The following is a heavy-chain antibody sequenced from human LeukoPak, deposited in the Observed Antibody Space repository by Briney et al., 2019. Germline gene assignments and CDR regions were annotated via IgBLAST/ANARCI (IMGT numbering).Heavy chain of an antibody. CDR3: ARAYCSGGSCYDDY. CDR1: GFTFSDSY. J-gene: IGHJ4*02. Sequence: PGGSLRLSCAASGFTFSDSYMSWIRQPAGKGLERIGRIYTSGSTNYNPSLKSRVTMSVDTSKNQFSLKLSSVTAADTAVYYCARAYCSGGSCYDDYWGQGTLVTVSS. D-gene: IGHD2-15*01. V-gene: IGHV4-4*07. CDR2: IYTSGST.